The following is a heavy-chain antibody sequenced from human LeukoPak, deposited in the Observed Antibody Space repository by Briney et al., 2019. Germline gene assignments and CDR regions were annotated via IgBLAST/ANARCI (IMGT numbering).Heavy chain of an antibody. Sequence: ASVKVSCKASGYTFTSYGISWVRQAPGQGLEWMGWISAYNGNTNYAQKLQGRVTMTRNTSISTAYMELSSLRSEDTAVYYCARKPLYYDFWSGSYYYMDVWGKGTTVTVSS. J-gene: IGHJ6*03. V-gene: IGHV1-18*01. CDR1: GYTFTSYG. CDR3: ARKPLYYDFWSGSYYYMDV. D-gene: IGHD3-3*01. CDR2: ISAYNGNT.